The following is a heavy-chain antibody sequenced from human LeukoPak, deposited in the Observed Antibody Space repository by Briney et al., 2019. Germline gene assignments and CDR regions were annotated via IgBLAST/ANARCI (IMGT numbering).Heavy chain of an antibody. Sequence: PGGSLRLSFAASGFTVSSNYMSWVRQAPGKGLEWVSVIYSGGSTYYADSEKGRLTISRDNSKNTLYLQMNSLRAEDTAVYYCAKDDPNDYKPWIYWGQGTLVIVSS. CDR1: GFTVSSNY. V-gene: IGHV3-53*01. CDR3: AKDDPNDYKPWIY. D-gene: IGHD4-11*01. CDR2: IYSGGST. J-gene: IGHJ4*02.